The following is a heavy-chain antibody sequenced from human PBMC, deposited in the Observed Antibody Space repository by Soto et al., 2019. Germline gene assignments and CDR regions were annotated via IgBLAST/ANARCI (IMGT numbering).Heavy chain of an antibody. D-gene: IGHD6-6*01. V-gene: IGHV4-31*03. Sequence: PSETLSLTCTVSGGSISSGGYYWSWIRQHPGKGLEWIGYIYYSGSTYYNPSLKSRVTISVDTSKNQFSLKLSSVTAADTAVYYCAARLPPDAWFNPWGQGTLVTVSS. CDR3: AARLPPDAWFNP. J-gene: IGHJ5*02. CDR1: GGSISSGGYY. CDR2: IYYSGST.